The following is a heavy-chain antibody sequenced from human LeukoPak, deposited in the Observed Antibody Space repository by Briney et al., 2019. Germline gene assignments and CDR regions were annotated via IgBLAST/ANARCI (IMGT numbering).Heavy chain of an antibody. Sequence: GGSLRLTCAASGFTFSSYAMSWVRQAPGKGLEWVSAISGSGGSTYYADSVKGRFTISRDNSKNTLYLQMNSLRAEDTAVYYCAKDPETETYYDFWSGYFDPWGQGTLVTVSS. CDR1: GFTFSSYA. J-gene: IGHJ5*02. CDR2: ISGSGGST. V-gene: IGHV3-23*01. D-gene: IGHD3-3*01. CDR3: AKDPETETYYDFWSGYFDP.